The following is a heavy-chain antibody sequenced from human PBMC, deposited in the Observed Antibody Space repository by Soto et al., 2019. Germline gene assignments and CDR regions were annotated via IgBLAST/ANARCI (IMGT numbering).Heavy chain of an antibody. Sequence: QVHLVQSGAEVKKPGASVKVSCKCSGYTFTSYGITWVRQAPGQELEWRGWISAHNGNTDYAQQLQGRVTVTRDTSTSTAYMELRSLRSDDTAVYYCARGRYGDYWGQGALVTVSS. CDR2: ISAHNGNT. CDR1: GYTFTSYG. J-gene: IGHJ4*02. CDR3: ARGRYGDY. D-gene: IGHD1-1*01. V-gene: IGHV1-18*01.